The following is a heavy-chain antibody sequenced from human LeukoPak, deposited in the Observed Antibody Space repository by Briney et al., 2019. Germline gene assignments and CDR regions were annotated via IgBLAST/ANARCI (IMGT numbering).Heavy chain of an antibody. Sequence: GGSLRLSCAASGFTLSNYWMHWVRQAPGKGLVWVSRINSDGSSTSHADSVKGRFTISRDNAKSTLYLQMNSLRSEDTAVYYCARGPQRGAAANYYGMDVWGQGTTVTVSS. CDR2: INSDGSST. CDR1: GFTLSNYW. V-gene: IGHV3-74*01. J-gene: IGHJ6*02. D-gene: IGHD2-2*01. CDR3: ARGPQRGAAANYYGMDV.